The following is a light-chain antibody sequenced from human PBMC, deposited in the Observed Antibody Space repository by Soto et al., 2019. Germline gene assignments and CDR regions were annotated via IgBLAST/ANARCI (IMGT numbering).Light chain of an antibody. CDR3: QQYDNLPYT. J-gene: IGKJ2*01. V-gene: IGKV1-33*01. CDR2: DAS. Sequence: DIPMTQSPSSLSASVGDRVTITCQASQDISNYLNWYQQKPGKAPKLLIYDASNLETGVPSRFSGSGSGTDFTFTISSLQPEDIATYYCQQYDNLPYTSGQGTKPEIK. CDR1: QDISNY.